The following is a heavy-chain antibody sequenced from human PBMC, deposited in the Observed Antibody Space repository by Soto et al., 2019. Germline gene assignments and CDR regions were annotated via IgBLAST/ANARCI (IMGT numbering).Heavy chain of an antibody. CDR1: GFIFSDYA. CDR3: AKSPCVYGFGGLDV. CDR2: IWSDGRKE. V-gene: IGHV3-30*02. D-gene: IGHD3-10*01. J-gene: IGHJ6*02. Sequence: GGSLRLSCAASGFIFSDYAMSWLRQAPGKGLEWVAAIWSDGRKENYAQSAKGRFTISRDNSKNLLYLQVNILRSEDTAVYYCAKSPCVYGFGGLDVWGQGTTVTVSS.